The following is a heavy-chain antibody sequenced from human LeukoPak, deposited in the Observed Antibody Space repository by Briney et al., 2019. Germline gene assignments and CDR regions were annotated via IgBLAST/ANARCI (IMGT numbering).Heavy chain of an antibody. CDR1: GGSISSSSYY. CDR2: IYYSGST. V-gene: IGHV4-39*07. Sequence: SETLSLTCTVSGGSISSSSYYWGWIRQPPGKGLEWIGSIYYSGSTYYNPSLKSRVTISVDTSKNQFSLKLSSVTAADTAVYYCARDQGHMYYYYYMDVWGKGTTVTVSS. D-gene: IGHD2-21*01. CDR3: ARDQGHMYYYYYMDV. J-gene: IGHJ6*03.